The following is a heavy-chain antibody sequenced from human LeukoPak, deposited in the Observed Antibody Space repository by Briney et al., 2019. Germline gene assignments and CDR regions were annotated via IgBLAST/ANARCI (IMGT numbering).Heavy chain of an antibody. V-gene: IGHV3-23*01. CDR2: ISGSGGST. J-gene: IGHJ4*02. Sequence: PGGSLRLSCAASGFTFSSYAMSWVRQAPGKGLEWVSAISGSGGSTYYADSVKGRFTISRDNSKNTLYLQMNSLRAEDTAVYYCAKVQVSGWDIVVAPVHYWGQGTLVTVSS. CDR1: GFTFSSYA. CDR3: AKVQVSGWDIVVAPVHY. D-gene: IGHD2-2*01.